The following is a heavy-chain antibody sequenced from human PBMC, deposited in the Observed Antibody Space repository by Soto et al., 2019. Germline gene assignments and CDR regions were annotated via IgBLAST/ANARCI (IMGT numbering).Heavy chain of an antibody. CDR1: GFTFSSYG. CDR3: AKDKTAARPRVYYYYGMDV. Sequence: GGSLRLSCAASGFTFSSYGMHWVRQAPGKGLEWVAVISYDGSNKYYADSVKGRFTISRDNSKNTLYLQMNSLRAEDTAVYYCAKDKTAARPRVYYYYGMDVWGQGTTVTVSS. V-gene: IGHV3-30*18. J-gene: IGHJ6*02. D-gene: IGHD6-6*01. CDR2: ISYDGSNK.